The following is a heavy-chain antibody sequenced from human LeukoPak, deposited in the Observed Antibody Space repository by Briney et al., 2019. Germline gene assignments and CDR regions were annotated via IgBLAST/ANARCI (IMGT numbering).Heavy chain of an antibody. J-gene: IGHJ3*02. CDR1: GFTVSSNY. CDR3: ARGALWGLGELSYDAFDI. Sequence: GGSLRLSCAASGFTVSSNYMSWVRQAPGKGLEWVSVIYSGGSTYYADSVKGRFTISRDNSKNTLYLQMNNLRAEDTAVYYCARGALWGLGELSYDAFDIWGQGTMVTVSS. CDR2: IYSGGST. V-gene: IGHV3-66*01. D-gene: IGHD3-16*02.